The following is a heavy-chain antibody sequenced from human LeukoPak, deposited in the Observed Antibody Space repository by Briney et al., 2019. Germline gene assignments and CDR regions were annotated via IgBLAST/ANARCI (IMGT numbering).Heavy chain of an antibody. CDR1: GGTFSSYA. CDR3: ASSYHRGYCSGGSCHSNFDY. V-gene: IGHV1-69*04. D-gene: IGHD2-15*01. Sequence: SVKVSCKASGGTFSSYAISWVRQAPGQGLEWMGRIIPILGIANYAQKFQGRVTITADKSTSTAYMELSSLRSEDTAVYYCASSYHRGYCSGGSCHSNFDYWGQGTLVTVSS. CDR2: IIPILGIA. J-gene: IGHJ4*02.